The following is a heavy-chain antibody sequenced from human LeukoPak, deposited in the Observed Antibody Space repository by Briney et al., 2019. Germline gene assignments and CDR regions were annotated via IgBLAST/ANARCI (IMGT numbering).Heavy chain of an antibody. CDR1: GGSISSGGYS. V-gene: IGHV4-30-2*01. J-gene: IGHJ6*02. D-gene: IGHD3-3*01. Sequence: SETLSLTCAVSGGSISSGGYSWSWIRQPPGTGLEWLGYIYHSGSTYYNPSLKSRVTISVDRSKNQFSLKLSSVTAADTAVYYCARVTATYYDFWSGYYAHGMDVWGQGTTVTVSS. CDR3: ARVTATYYDFWSGYYAHGMDV. CDR2: IYHSGST.